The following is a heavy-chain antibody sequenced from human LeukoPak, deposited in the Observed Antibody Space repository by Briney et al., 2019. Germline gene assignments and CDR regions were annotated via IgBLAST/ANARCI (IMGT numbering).Heavy chain of an antibody. V-gene: IGHV3-9*01. CDR2: ISWNSGSI. D-gene: IGHD6-13*01. J-gene: IGHJ4*02. Sequence: GGSLRLSCAASGFTFDDYAMHWVRQAPGKGLEWVSGISWNSGSIGHADSVKGRFTISRDNAKNSLYLQMNSLRAEDTALYYCAKVGYSSSWYYFDYWGQGTLVTVSS. CDR1: GFTFDDYA. CDR3: AKVGYSSSWYYFDY.